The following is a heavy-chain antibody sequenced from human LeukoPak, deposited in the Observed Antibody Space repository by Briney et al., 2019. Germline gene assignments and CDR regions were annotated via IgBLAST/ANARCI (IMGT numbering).Heavy chain of an antibody. CDR3: AKDVVNCGSTSCNFYYYMDV. CDR2: LRYDGSNK. CDR1: GFTFSTYG. Sequence: GGSLRLSCAASGFTFSTYGMHWVRQAPGKGLEWVAFLRYDGSNKYYADSVKGRFTISRDNSKNSLYLQMNSLTAEDTAVYYCAKDVVNCGSTSCNFYYYMDVWGKGTTVTVSS. D-gene: IGHD2-2*01. V-gene: IGHV3-30*02. J-gene: IGHJ6*03.